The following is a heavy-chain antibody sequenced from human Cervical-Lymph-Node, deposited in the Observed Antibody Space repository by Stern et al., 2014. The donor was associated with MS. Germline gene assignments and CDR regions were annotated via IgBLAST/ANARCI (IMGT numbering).Heavy chain of an antibody. D-gene: IGHD2-8*01. CDR3: ARGSDLENGGYGMDV. Sequence: VQLVESGAEVKKPGSSVKVSCTASGGTFSDYGISWVRQAPRQGLEWMGGINPVFGTANYAQKFLGRVTITADESTSTAYMELSSLRAEDTAVYYCARGSDLENGGYGMDVWGQGTTVTVSS. CDR2: INPVFGTA. J-gene: IGHJ6*02. CDR1: GGTFSDYG. V-gene: IGHV1-69*01.